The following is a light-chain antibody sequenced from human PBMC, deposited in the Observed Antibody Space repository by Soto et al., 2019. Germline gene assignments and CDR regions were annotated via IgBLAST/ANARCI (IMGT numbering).Light chain of an antibody. CDR1: QKVSNNY. J-gene: IGKJ3*01. CDR2: SAS. Sequence: IVWTQSPGILSLSPGERATLSCRASQKVSNNYLAWYQQRPGQVPRLLIFSASTRATGIPDRFSGSGSGTDFTLTISRLEPDDFAVYYCQLFDDSLFTFGPGTKVDV. CDR3: QLFDDSLFT. V-gene: IGKV3-20*01.